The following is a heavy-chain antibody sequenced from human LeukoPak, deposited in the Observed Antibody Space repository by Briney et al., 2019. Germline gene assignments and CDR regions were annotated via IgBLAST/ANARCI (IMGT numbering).Heavy chain of an antibody. J-gene: IGHJ4*02. D-gene: IGHD2-21*02. CDR3: ARDMTAHSSAVSGVPGDY. V-gene: IGHV3-43D*03. CDR1: GFSFDDHA. Sequence: GGSLRLSCAASGFSFDDHAMHWVRQAPGKGLESFSLMNWDGSRIYYGDSVRGRFTISSDNSKNSLFLQMHSLRAEDSAFYYCARDMTAHSSAVSGVPGDYWGQGTLVTVSS. CDR2: MNWDGSRI.